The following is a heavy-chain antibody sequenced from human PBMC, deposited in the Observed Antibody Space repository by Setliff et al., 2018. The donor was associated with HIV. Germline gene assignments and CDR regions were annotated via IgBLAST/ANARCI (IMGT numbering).Heavy chain of an antibody. CDR3: ARRSAGSYYEYFEY. J-gene: IGHJ4*02. Sequence: GASVKVSCKASGYTFTSYYIHWVRQAPGQGLEWMGGIIPIFGTANYAQKFQGRVTITADESTSTAYMELSSLRSEDTAVYYCARRSAGSYYEYFEYWGQGTQVTVSS. CDR2: IIPIFGTA. V-gene: IGHV1-69*13. D-gene: IGHD1-26*01. CDR1: GYTFTSYY.